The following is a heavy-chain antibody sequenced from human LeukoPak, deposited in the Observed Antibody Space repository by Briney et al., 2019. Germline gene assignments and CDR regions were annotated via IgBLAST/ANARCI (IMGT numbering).Heavy chain of an antibody. CDR3: ARTSYYYDMDV. V-gene: IGHV3-53*04. Sequence: GGSLRLSCVASGSNVTYNYMTWVRQAPGKGLEWVSLIVSGGTTYYADSLKGRFTISRHSPNNTLFLQMNNLRPEDTAVYYCARTSYYYDMDVWGPGTTVTVSS. CDR2: IVSGGTT. J-gene: IGHJ6*02. CDR1: GSNVTYNY.